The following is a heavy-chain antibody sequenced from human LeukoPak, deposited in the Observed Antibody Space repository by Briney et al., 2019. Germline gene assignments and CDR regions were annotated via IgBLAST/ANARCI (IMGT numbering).Heavy chain of an antibody. CDR2: IIPILGIA. CDR1: GGTFSSYA. D-gene: IGHD2-15*01. Sequence: ASVKVSCKASGGTFSSYAISWVRQAPGQGLEWMGRIIPILGIANYAQKFQGRVTITADKSTSTAYMELSSLRSEDTAVYYCARANVEVAATREYYFDYWGQGTLVTVSS. V-gene: IGHV1-69*04. CDR3: ARANVEVAATREYYFDY. J-gene: IGHJ4*02.